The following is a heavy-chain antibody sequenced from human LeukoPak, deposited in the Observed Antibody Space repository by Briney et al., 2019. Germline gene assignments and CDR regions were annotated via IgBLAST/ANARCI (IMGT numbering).Heavy chain of an antibody. CDR1: GFTFDDYA. J-gene: IGHJ4*02. CDR3: AKQAGRYYYDSSGYWVDY. Sequence: GGSLRLSCAASGFTFDDYAMHWVRQAPGKGLEWVSGISWNSGSIGYADSVKGRFTISRDNAKNSLYLQMNSLRAEDTALYCCAKQAGRYYYDSSGYWVDYWGQGTLVTVSS. CDR2: ISWNSGSI. D-gene: IGHD3-22*01. V-gene: IGHV3-9*01.